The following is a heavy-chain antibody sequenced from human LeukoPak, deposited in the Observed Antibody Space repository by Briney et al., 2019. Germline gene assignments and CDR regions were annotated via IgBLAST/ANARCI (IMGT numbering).Heavy chain of an antibody. CDR3: AREYSASEH. D-gene: IGHD5-12*01. V-gene: IGHV1-2*02. CDR2: IDPYTGNT. Sequence: GASVKVSCKASGYNFVGYYLHWVRQAPGQGLEWMAWIDPYTGNTHYAQKFQGGITVTRDTSLSTTYMELNWLTSDDTALYYCAREYSASEHWGQGTLVTVSS. J-gene: IGHJ1*01. CDR1: GYNFVGYY.